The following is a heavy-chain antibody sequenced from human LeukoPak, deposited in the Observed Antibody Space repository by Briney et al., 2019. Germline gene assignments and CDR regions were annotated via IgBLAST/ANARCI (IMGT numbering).Heavy chain of an antibody. D-gene: IGHD3-10*01. CDR2: MDQDGSSI. CDR3: AGLLGSATRWNY. Sequence: PGGSLRLSCATSGFRLSINWMSWVRQAPGKGLEWVATMDQDGSSIHYIDSVKGRFTISRDNAKNSLFLQMNSLRVEDTGVYYCAGLLGSATRWNYWGQGVLVTVSS. V-gene: IGHV3-7*01. J-gene: IGHJ4*02. CDR1: GFRLSINW.